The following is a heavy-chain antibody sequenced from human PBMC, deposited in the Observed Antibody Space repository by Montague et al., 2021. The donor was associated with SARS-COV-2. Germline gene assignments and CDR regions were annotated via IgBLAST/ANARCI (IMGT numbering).Heavy chain of an antibody. CDR3: ARDSPVVITSSSWNYYGADV. J-gene: IGHJ6*02. CDR1: GGSISSGKYY. Sequence: TLSLTCTVSGGSISSGKYYWSWIRQPAGKGLEWIGRMYTSGSTNYNPSLKSRVTISVDTSKNQFSLKLMSVTAADTAVYYCARDSPVVITSSSWNYYGADVWGQGTTVTVSS. CDR2: MYTSGST. V-gene: IGHV4-61*02. D-gene: IGHD3-22*01.